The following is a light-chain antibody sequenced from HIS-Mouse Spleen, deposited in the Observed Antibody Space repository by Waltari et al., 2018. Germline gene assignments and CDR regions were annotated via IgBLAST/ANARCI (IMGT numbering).Light chain of an antibody. V-gene: IGKV1-39*01. CDR2: AAS. J-gene: IGKJ5*01. CDR1: QSISSY. CDR3: QQSYSTPIT. Sequence: DIQMTQSPSSLSASVGDRVTITCRASQSISSYLNWYQQKPGKAPKLLIYAASSLQSGVPSRFSGSGSGTDFTLNISSLQPEDFATYYCQQSYSTPITFGQVTRLEI.